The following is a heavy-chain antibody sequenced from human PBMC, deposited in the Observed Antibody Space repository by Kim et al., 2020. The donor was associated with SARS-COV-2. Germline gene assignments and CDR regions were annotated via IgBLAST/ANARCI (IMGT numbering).Heavy chain of an antibody. J-gene: IGHJ6*03. CDR3: VRRGGYSSDYMDG. Sequence: GGSLRLSCAASGFTFSGAAMHWVRQASGKGLEWVGRIRSKANTYATIYAASVKGRFTISRDDSKNMTYLQMDNLKVEDTDLYFCVRRGGYSSDYMDGWG. CDR1: GFTFSGAA. D-gene: IGHD6-25*01. V-gene: IGHV3-73*01. CDR2: IRSKANTYAT.